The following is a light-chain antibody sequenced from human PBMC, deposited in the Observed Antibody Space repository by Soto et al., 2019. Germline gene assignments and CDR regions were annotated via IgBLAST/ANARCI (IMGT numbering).Light chain of an antibody. CDR2: AAS. CDR1: QGIDRW. V-gene: IGKV1-12*01. Sequence: DIQMTQSPSSLSASVGDIVTITCRASQGIDRWLAWYQQKPGEAPKVLIYAASSLRSGVPSRFSGSGYGTAFSLTISSLQPEDLATYYCKKSKSFPLNFGGGTKVDIK. CDR3: KKSKSFPLN. J-gene: IGKJ4*01.